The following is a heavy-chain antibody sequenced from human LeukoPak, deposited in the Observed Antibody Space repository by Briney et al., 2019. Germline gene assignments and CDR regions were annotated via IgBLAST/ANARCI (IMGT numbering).Heavy chain of an antibody. J-gene: IGHJ4*02. CDR1: GFTVSGLC. CDR2: LYTGDNT. V-gene: IGHV3-66*01. D-gene: IGHD5-12*01. Sequence: PGGSLRLSCAASGFTVSGLCMSWVRQAPGKGLEWVAFLYTGDNTYYADSVKDRFTISRDNSKNTLYLQMNSLRAEDTAVYYCARDNSGPAYWGQGTLVTVSS. CDR3: ARDNSGPAY.